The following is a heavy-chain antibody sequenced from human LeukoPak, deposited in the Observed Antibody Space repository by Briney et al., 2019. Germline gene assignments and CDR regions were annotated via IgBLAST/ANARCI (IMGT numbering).Heavy chain of an antibody. V-gene: IGHV4-39*01. CDR2: IYYSGST. D-gene: IGHD6-19*01. Sequence: PSETLSLTCTVSGGSITSISYYWGWIRQPPGKGQEWIGSIYYSGSTYYNPSLKTRVTVSVYTSKNQFSLKLSSVTAADTAVYYCARQDSSGWYFNDYWGRGPLVTVSS. J-gene: IGHJ4*02. CDR3: ARQDSSGWYFNDY. CDR1: GGSITSISYY.